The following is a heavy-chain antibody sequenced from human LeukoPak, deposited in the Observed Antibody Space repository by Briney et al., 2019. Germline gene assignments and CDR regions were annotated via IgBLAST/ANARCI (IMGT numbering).Heavy chain of an antibody. CDR3: ARSRGATGYYWVDY. D-gene: IGHD3-22*01. Sequence: PGGSLRLSCAASGFTFSNYAMHWVRQAPGQGLEWVAVISYDGSNKYYADSVKGQFTISRDNSMNTFYLEMNSLSAEDTAVYYCARSRGATGYYWVDYWGQGTLVTVSS. V-gene: IGHV3-30-3*01. CDR2: ISYDGSNK. J-gene: IGHJ4*02. CDR1: GFTFSNYA.